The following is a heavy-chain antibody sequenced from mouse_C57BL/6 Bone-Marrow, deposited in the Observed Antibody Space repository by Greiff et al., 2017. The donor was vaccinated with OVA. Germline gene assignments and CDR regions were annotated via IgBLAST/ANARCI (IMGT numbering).Heavy chain of an antibody. Sequence: QVQLQQPGAELVRPGSSVKLSCKASGYTFTSYWMHWVKQRPIQGLEWIGNIDPSDSDTHYNQKFKDKATLTVDKSSSTAYLQLSSLTSEDSAVYYCARWANHYGYDEDYWGQGTTRTVSS. D-gene: IGHD2-2*01. J-gene: IGHJ2*01. CDR1: GYTFTSYW. CDR2: IDPSDSDT. V-gene: IGHV1-52*01. CDR3: ARWANHYGYDEDY.